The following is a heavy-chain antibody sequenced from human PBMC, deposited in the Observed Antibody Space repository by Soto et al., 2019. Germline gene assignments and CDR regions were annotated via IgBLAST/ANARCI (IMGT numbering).Heavy chain of an antibody. CDR1: GFTFSSYS. V-gene: IGHV3-48*01. Sequence: EVQLVESGGGLVQPGGSLRLSCAASGFTFSSYSMNWVRQAPGKGLEWVSYISRSSSTIYYADSVKGRFTISRDNAKNSLYLQMNSLRAEDTDVYYCARGMTPLDYWGQGTLVTVPS. J-gene: IGHJ4*02. CDR2: ISRSSSTI. CDR3: ARGMTPLDY.